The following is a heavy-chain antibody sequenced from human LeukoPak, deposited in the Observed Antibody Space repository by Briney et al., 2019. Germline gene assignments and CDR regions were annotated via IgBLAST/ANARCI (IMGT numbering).Heavy chain of an antibody. CDR1: GFTVSSNY. V-gene: IGHV3-66*01. J-gene: IGHJ4*02. CDR3: ARKEVAYYDNV. Sequence: PGGSLRLPCAASGFTVSSNYMSWVRQAPGKGLEWVSVIYSGGTTYYADSVKGRFTISRDNSKNTLYLQMNSLRVEDTAVYYCARKEVAYYDNVWGQGTLVTVSS. CDR2: IYSGGTT. D-gene: IGHD3-22*01.